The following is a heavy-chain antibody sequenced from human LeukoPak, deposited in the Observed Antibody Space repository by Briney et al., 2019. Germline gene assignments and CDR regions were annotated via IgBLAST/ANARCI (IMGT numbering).Heavy chain of an antibody. Sequence: ASVKVSCKASVYTFTGYYMHWVRQAPGQGLGWMGWIKANSGGTNYAQKFQGRVTMTRDTSISTAYMELSRLRFDDTAVYYCARDSTVAGDYWGQGTLVTVSS. J-gene: IGHJ4*02. CDR1: VYTFTGYY. V-gene: IGHV1-2*02. CDR3: ARDSTVAGDY. CDR2: IKANSGGT. D-gene: IGHD6-19*01.